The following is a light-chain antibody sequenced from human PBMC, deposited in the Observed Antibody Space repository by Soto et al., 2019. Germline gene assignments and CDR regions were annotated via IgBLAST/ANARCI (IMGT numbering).Light chain of an antibody. CDR3: NSYSTSSTPLV. Sequence: QSALTQPASVSGSPGQSTTISYTGTSSDVGHYDYVSWYQQHPGKAPRLMIYDVNNRPSGVSNRFSGSKSGNTASLTISGLQAEDEADYYCNSYSTSSTPLVFGGGTKLTVL. J-gene: IGLJ2*01. CDR2: DVN. CDR1: SSDVGHYDY. V-gene: IGLV2-14*03.